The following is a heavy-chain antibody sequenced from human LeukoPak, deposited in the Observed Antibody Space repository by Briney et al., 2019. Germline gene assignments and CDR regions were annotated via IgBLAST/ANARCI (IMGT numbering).Heavy chain of an antibody. V-gene: IGHV4-4*07. D-gene: IGHD3/OR15-3a*01. CDR2: IYTSESA. CDR1: GVSISGYY. CDR3: ARWGYDFWSGEFDY. Sequence: SETLSLTCTVSGVSISGYYWTWIRQPAGKGLEWIGRIYTSESANYNPSLKSRVTMSLDTSKNQFSLKLSSVTAVDTAVYYCARWGYDFWSGEFDYWGQGTLATVSS. J-gene: IGHJ4*02.